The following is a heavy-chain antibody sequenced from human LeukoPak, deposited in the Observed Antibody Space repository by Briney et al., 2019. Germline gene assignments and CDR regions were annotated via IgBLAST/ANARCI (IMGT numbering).Heavy chain of an antibody. J-gene: IGHJ4*02. CDR1: GGSISSYY. Sequence: KPSETLSLTCTVSGGSISSYYWSWIRQPPGKGLEWIGYIYYSGSTNYNPSLKSRVTISVDTSKNQLSLKLSSVTAADTAVYYCARHHRTYYYDSSGLGYFDYWGQGTLVTVSS. CDR3: ARHHRTYYYDSSGLGYFDY. V-gene: IGHV4-59*01. D-gene: IGHD3-22*01. CDR2: IYYSGST.